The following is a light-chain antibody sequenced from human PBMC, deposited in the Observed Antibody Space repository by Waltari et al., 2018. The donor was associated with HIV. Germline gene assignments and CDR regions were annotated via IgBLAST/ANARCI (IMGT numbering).Light chain of an antibody. CDR2: DVN. V-gene: IGLV2-8*01. CDR3: SSYAGSNNLL. J-gene: IGLJ2*01. CDR1: SSDIGAYNF. Sequence: QSALTQPPSASGSPGQSVTISCTGTSSDIGAYNFFAWDPQHPGRAPKLLLYDVNQRPSGVPGRFSGSKSGNRASLTVSGLQPDDEADYYCSSYAGSNNLLFGGGTKLTVL.